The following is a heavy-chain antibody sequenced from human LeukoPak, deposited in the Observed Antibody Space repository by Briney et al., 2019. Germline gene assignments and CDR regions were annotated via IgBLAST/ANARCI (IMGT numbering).Heavy chain of an antibody. V-gene: IGHV3-7*03. D-gene: IGHD1-26*01. Sequence: TGGSLRLSCAASGFTFTTYWMTWVRQTPGGGLEWVANIKQDENEQDYVDSVRGRFTISRDNVKNSLYLQMNSLRVEDTALYFCATYSGVHHKTFDDWGQGTLVTDSS. CDR2: IKQDENEQ. J-gene: IGHJ4*02. CDR3: ATYSGVHHKTFDD. CDR1: GFTFTTYW.